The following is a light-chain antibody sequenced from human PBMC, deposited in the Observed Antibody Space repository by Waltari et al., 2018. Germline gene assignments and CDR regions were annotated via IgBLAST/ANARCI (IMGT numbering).Light chain of an antibody. J-gene: IGKJ4*01. V-gene: IGKV1-12*01. CDR3: QQANSFPLT. CDR2: AAS. CDR1: QDISRW. Sequence: VGDRVTTTCRASQDISRWLAWYQQKPGKAPKFLIYAASNLQSGVPSRFSGTGSGTDFTLTISSLQPEDFATYYCQQANSFPLTFGGGTKVEIK.